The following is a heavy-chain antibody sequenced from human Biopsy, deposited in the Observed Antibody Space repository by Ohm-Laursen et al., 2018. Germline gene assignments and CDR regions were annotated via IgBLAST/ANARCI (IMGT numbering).Heavy chain of an antibody. J-gene: IGHJ6*02. CDR2: VMPFFGTA. CDR1: GGTFSSYI. V-gene: IGHV1-69*06. CDR3: ARDRHHAAGSYAGMDV. D-gene: IGHD3-10*01. Sequence: GASVKVSCKASGGTFSSYIFAWVRQAPGQRPEWMGDVMPFFGTAQYAPKLQGRVSMTADKTTYTAYMELRGLRSDDTAVYYCARDRHHAAGSYAGMDVWGQGTTVTVSS.